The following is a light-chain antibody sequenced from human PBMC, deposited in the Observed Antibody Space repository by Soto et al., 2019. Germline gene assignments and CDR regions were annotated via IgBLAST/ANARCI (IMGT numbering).Light chain of an antibody. Sequence: QSALTQPASVSGSPGQSITISCTGTSSDIGSNNYVSWFQQRPGKAPTPIIYEVSNRPSGVSTHFSGSKSGNTASLTISGLLPEDEAEYYCSSYTTTTRLFGGGTKVTVL. J-gene: IGLJ3*02. CDR2: EVS. CDR3: SSYTTTTRL. CDR1: SSDIGSNNY. V-gene: IGLV2-14*01.